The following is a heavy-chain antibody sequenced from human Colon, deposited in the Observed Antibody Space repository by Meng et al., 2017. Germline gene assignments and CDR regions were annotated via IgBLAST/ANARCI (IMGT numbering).Heavy chain of an antibody. D-gene: IGHD7-27*01. Sequence: GQLQVSGPGLVRPSETLSLTCTGSGASVSDTNYAWSWIRQPPGKGLEWIGYGSTNHNPSLKSRVTISVDTSKNQFSLTLNSVTAADTAVYYCARDNWGSLDYWGQGTLVTVSS. V-gene: IGHV4-61*01. CDR1: GASVSDTNYA. CDR2: GST. J-gene: IGHJ4*02. CDR3: ARDNWGSLDY.